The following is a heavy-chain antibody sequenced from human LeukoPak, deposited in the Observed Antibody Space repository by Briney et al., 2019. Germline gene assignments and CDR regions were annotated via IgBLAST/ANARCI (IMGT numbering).Heavy chain of an antibody. CDR3: ARHEPRNSPFDY. CDR2: IYYTGTI. Sequence: PSETLSLTCTVSGGSISSYYWSWIRQPAGKGLEWIASIYYTGTIVYNPSLESRVTMSVDMSKNHFSLKLRSVTAADTAVYYCARHEPRNSPFDYWGQGTLVTVSS. CDR1: GGSISSYY. V-gene: IGHV4-59*08. D-gene: IGHD1-14*01. J-gene: IGHJ4*02.